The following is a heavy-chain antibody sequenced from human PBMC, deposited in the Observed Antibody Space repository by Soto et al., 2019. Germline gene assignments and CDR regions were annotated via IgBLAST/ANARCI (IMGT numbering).Heavy chain of an antibody. Sequence: GSLRLSCSASGFTFSSYAMHWVRQAPGKGLEYVSAISSNGGSTYYADSVKGRFTISRDNSKNTLYLQMSSLRAEDTAVYYCVKEGITGTTWGAFDIWGQGTMVTVSS. CDR2: ISSNGGST. CDR1: GFTFSSYA. CDR3: VKEGITGTTWGAFDI. D-gene: IGHD1-7*01. J-gene: IGHJ3*02. V-gene: IGHV3-64D*08.